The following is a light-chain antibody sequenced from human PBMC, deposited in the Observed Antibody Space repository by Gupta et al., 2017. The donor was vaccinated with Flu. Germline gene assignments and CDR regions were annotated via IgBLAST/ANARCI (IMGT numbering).Light chain of an antibody. Sequence: DIQMTQSPSTLSASVGDRVTITCRASQSISTWLAWYQQKPGKAPKILIYKASSLESGVPSRFSGTGSGTEFSLTSRYLQTEDFETYDFQQCATYSFGQGTKVEIK. CDR3: QQCATYS. CDR1: QSISTW. CDR2: KAS. J-gene: IGKJ1*01. V-gene: IGKV1-5*03.